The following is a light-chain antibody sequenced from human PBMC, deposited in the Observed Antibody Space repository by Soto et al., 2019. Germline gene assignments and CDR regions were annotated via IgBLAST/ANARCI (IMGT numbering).Light chain of an antibody. CDR3: QQRSNWPT. V-gene: IGKV3-11*01. Sequence: EILMTQSPATLSVSPGERATLSCRASQSVSSNLAWYQQKPGQAPRLLIYDASNRATGIPARLSGSGSGTDFTLTIRSLEPEDFAVYYCQQRSNWPTFGQGTRLEI. CDR1: QSVSSN. CDR2: DAS. J-gene: IGKJ5*01.